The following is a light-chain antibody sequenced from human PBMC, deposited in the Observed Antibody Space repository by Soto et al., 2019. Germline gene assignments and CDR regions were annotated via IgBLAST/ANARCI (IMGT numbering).Light chain of an antibody. Sequence: DIQMTQSPSSLSASVGDRVTITCRASQSISSYLNWYQQKPGKAPKLLIYAASSLQRGVPSRFSSSRAVTDFTLTISTLQPEDFATYYCQQSYSTPFTFGPRTKVNIK. CDR2: AAS. CDR1: QSISSY. CDR3: QQSYSTPFT. V-gene: IGKV1-39*01. J-gene: IGKJ3*01.